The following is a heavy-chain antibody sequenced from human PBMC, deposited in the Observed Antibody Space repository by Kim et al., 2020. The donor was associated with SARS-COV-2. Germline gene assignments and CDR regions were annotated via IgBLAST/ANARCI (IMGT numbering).Heavy chain of an antibody. CDR2: IFGSGSGT. V-gene: IGHV3-23*05. CDR1: GFTFRNSA. D-gene: IGHD4-4*01. CDR3: AKHHHDNSVTFYWDFDF. J-gene: IGHJ2*01. Sequence: GGSLRLSCAASGFTFRNSAMSWVRRAPGKGLEWVSGIFGSGSGTYYADSVKGRFTISRDNSKNILSLQMTNLRAEDTAVYYCAKHHHDNSVTFYWDFDFWGHGTLVTVSS.